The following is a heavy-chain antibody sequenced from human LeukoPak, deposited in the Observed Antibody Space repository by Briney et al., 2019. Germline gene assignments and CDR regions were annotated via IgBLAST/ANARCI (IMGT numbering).Heavy chain of an antibody. Sequence: GASLKVSCKAAGYTFTRYYMHWVRQAPGQGLEWMGWINPNSGGRNHAPKFPARVTLTRDSTIRTTYLDLSRPRSAHPARPYCAREVGELATNHCYYYMDVRGKGTPVTVSS. J-gene: IGHJ6*03. CDR1: GYTFTRYY. CDR2: INPNSGGR. CDR3: AREVGELATNHCYYYMDV. D-gene: IGHD5-24*01. V-gene: IGHV1-2*02.